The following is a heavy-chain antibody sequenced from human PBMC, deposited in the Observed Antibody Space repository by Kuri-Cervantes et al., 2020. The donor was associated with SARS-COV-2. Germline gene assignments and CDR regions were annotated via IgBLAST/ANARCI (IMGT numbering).Heavy chain of an antibody. D-gene: IGHD2-15*01. V-gene: IGHV1-18*01. J-gene: IGHJ6*02. Sequence: ASVKVSCKASGYTFTSYGISWVRQAPGQGLEWMGWISAYNGNTNYVQKLQGRVTMTRNTSISTAYMELSSLRSEDTAVYYCARDGVFHLGYCSGGSCYSDYYYGMDVWGQGTTVTISS. CDR2: ISAYNGNT. CDR1: GYTFTSYG. CDR3: ARDGVFHLGYCSGGSCYSDYYYGMDV.